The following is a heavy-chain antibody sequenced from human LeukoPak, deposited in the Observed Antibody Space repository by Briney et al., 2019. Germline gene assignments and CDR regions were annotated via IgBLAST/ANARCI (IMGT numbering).Heavy chain of an antibody. V-gene: IGHV4-39*01. CDR2: IYYSGST. CDR1: GGSISSSSYY. J-gene: IGHJ6*03. D-gene: IGHD1-1*01. CDR3: ARTTTSNYYYYYYMDV. Sequence: PSETLSLTCTVSGGSISSSSYYWGWIRQPPGKGLEWIGSIYYSGSTYYNPSLKSRVTISVDTSKNQFSLKLSSVTAADTAVYYCARTTTSNYYYYYYMDVWGKGTTVTVSS.